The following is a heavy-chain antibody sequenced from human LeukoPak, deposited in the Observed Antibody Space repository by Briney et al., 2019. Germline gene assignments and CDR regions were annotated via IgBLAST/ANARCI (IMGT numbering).Heavy chain of an antibody. V-gene: IGHV5-51*01. CDR2: IYPGDSDT. D-gene: IGHD3-3*01. Sequence: GESLRISCKGSGYSFTSYWIGWVRQMPGKGLEWMGIIYPGDSDTRYSPSFQGQVTISADKSISTAYLQWSSLKASDTAMYYCASGGIFRDWSGYYLGYWGQGTLVTVSS. J-gene: IGHJ4*02. CDR1: GYSFTSYW. CDR3: ASGGIFRDWSGYYLGY.